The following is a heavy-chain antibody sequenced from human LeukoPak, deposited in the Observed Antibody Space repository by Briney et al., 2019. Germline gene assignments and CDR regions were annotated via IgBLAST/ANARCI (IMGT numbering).Heavy chain of an antibody. V-gene: IGHV1-8*01. CDR2: MNPNSGNT. CDR1: RYTFTSYD. D-gene: IGHD3-22*01. J-gene: IGHJ4*02. Sequence: ASVKVSCKAPRYTFTSYDINWVRQATGQGLEWMGWMNPNSGNTGYAQKFQGRVTMTRNTSISTAYMELSSLRSEDTAVYYCARGLNYYYDSSGFGYWGQGTLVTVSS. CDR3: ARGLNYYYDSSGFGY.